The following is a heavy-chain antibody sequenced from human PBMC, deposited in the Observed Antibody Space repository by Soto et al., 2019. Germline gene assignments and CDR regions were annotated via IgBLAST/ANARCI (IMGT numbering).Heavy chain of an antibody. Sequence: QVQVVQSGAEVKKPGASVKVSCKASGYTFTSYYMHWVRQAPGQGLEWRGIINPSGGSTSYAQKFQGRVTMPRDTCTSTVYMELTSLRSEDTAVYYCARSLVLGYYFDYWGQGTLVTVSS. CDR2: INPSGGST. CDR1: GYTFTSYY. J-gene: IGHJ4*02. D-gene: IGHD2-8*02. CDR3: ARSLVLGYYFDY. V-gene: IGHV1-46*01.